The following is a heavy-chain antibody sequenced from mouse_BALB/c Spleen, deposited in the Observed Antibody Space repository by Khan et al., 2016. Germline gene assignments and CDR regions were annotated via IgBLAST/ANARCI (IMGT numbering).Heavy chain of an antibody. Sequence: EVELVESGGGLVQPGDSLRLSCATSGFSFTDYYMNWVRQPPGKALEWLGFIRNKAIGYTTEYSPSVKGRFTISRDNSQSILYLQMNTLGDEDSATYYCARDMGGMSFDYWGQGTTLTVSS. J-gene: IGHJ2*01. D-gene: IGHD1-1*02. CDR2: IRNKAIGYTT. CDR1: GFSFTDYY. CDR3: ARDMGGMSFDY. V-gene: IGHV7-3*02.